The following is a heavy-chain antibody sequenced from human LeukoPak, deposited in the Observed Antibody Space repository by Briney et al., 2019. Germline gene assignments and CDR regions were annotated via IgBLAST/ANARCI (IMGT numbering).Heavy chain of an antibody. V-gene: IGHV3-11*04. J-gene: IGHJ6*03. Sequence: GGSLRLSCAASGFTFSDYYMSWIRQAPGKGLEWVSYISSSGSTIYYADSVKGRFTISRDNAKNSLYLQMNSLIAEDTAVYYCARTMNYYYYMDVWGKGTTVTVSS. CDR2: ISSSGSTI. CDR1: GFTFSDYY. CDR3: ARTMNYYYYMDV.